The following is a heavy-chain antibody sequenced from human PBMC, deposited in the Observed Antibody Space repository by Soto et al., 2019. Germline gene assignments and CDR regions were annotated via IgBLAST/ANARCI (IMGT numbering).Heavy chain of an antibody. Sequence: SETLSLTCAVSGYSISSGNYWAWIRQPPGRGLEWIGSLYHIGSTHYNTSLKSRVTISVDTSKNHFSLELSSVTAADTAIYYCRSSTSCYDESCVDVWGQGTMVTVS. CDR3: RSSTSCYDESCVDV. CDR2: LYHIGST. CDR1: GYSISSGNY. V-gene: IGHV4-38-2*01. D-gene: IGHD2-2*01. J-gene: IGHJ6*02.